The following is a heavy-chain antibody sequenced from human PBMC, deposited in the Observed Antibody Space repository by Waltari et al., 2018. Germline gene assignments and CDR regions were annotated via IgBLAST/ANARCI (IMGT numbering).Heavy chain of an antibody. V-gene: IGHV3-30*14. J-gene: IGHJ6*03. CDR3: STPDYSNMDV. CDR1: GFTFSTYA. CDR2: ISKDGKNN. D-gene: IGHD2-15*01. Sequence: QVQLVESGGGVVQPGRSLRLSCVGSGFTFSTYAMHWVRQAPGKGPEWLAVISKDGKNNYYADSAKGRFTISRDNSQNTLYLQMNRLRPDDTAVYYCSTPDYSNMDVWGKGTTVTVSS.